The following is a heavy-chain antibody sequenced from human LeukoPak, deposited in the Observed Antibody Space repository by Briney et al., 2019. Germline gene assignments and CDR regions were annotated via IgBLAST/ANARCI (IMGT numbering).Heavy chain of an antibody. D-gene: IGHD3-3*01. CDR3: ARDSLRFLEWLSPSYGMDV. CDR1: GYTFTSYD. CDR2: MNPNSGNT. V-gene: IGHV1-8*01. J-gene: IGHJ6*02. Sequence: ASVTVSCKASGYTFTSYDINWVRQATGQGLEWMGWMNPNSGNTGYAQKFQGRVTMTRNTSISTAYMELSRLRSEDTAVYYCARDSLRFLEWLSPSYGMDVWGQGTTVTVSS.